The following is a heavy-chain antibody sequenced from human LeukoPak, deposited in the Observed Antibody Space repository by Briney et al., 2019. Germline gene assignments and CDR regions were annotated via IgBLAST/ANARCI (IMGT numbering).Heavy chain of an antibody. D-gene: IGHD2-15*01. CDR2: INAGNGNT. CDR1: GYTFTSYA. V-gene: IGHV1-3*03. J-gene: IGHJ6*03. Sequence: ASVKVSCKASGYTFTSYAMHWVRQAPGQRLEWMGWINAGNGNTKYSQEFQGRVTNTRDTSASTAYMELSSLRSEDMAVYYCARDGGQYCSGGSCLNYYYMDVWGKGTTVTVSS. CDR3: ARDGGQYCSGGSCLNYYYMDV.